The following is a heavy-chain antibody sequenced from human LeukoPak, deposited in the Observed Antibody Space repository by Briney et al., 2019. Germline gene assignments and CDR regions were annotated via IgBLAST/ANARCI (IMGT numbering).Heavy chain of an antibody. J-gene: IGHJ4*02. Sequence: SGGSLRLSCAASGFSFSSYWMSWVRQAPGKGLEWVANIRQDESEKYYVDSVKGRFTISRDNAKNSLFLQMNSLRAEDTALYYCARQPYCSSSSCSVRAYYFDYWGQGTLVTVSS. CDR1: GFSFSSYW. V-gene: IGHV3-7*01. D-gene: IGHD2-2*01. CDR2: IRQDESEK. CDR3: ARQPYCSSSSCSVRAYYFDY.